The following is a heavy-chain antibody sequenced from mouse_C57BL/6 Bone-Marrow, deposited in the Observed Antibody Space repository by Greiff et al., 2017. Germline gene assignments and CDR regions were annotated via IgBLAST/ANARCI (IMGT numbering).Heavy chain of an antibody. J-gene: IGHJ2*01. V-gene: IGHV1-64*01. CDR3: ARRSDYGDY. CDR1: GYTFTSYW. Sequence: QVQLQQPGAELVKPGASVKLSCKASGYTFTSYWMHWVKQSPGQGLEWIGIIHPNSGSTTYNEKFKSKATLTVDKSSSTDYRQLSSQTSEDSAGYYCARRSDYGDYWGQGTTLTVSS. D-gene: IGHD2-4*01. CDR2: IHPNSGST.